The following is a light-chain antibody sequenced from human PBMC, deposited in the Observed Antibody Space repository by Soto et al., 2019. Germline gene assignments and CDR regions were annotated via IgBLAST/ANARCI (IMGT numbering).Light chain of an antibody. CDR3: QQYGSSPWT. J-gene: IGKJ1*01. V-gene: IGKV3-20*01. CDR1: QSVSSSY. Sequence: EIVLTQSPGTLSLSPGERATLSCRASQSVSSSYLAWYQQKPGLAPRLLMYGASSRATGIPDRFIGSGSGTDFPLTISRLEPEDFAVYYCQQYGSSPWTFGQGTKVEIK. CDR2: GAS.